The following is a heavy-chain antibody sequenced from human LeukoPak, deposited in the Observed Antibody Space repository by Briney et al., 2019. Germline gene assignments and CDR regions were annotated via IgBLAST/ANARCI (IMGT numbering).Heavy chain of an antibody. CDR3: AKAQGGATFELFDY. CDR2: ISGSGGRT. CDR1: GFTFSSYA. V-gene: IGHV3-23*01. Sequence: GGSLRLSCAASGFTFSSYAMSWVRQAPGKGLEWVSAISGSGGRTYYADSVKGRFTISRDNSKNTLYLQMNSLRAEDTAVYYCAKAQGGATFELFDYWGQGTLVTVSS. J-gene: IGHJ4*02. D-gene: IGHD1-26*01.